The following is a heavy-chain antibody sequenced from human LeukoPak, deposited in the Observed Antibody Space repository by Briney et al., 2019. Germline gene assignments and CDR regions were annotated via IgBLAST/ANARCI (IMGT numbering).Heavy chain of an antibody. J-gene: IGHJ5*02. V-gene: IGHV5-51*01. CDR2: IYPGDSDT. CDR3: ARTAAMRGYWFDP. Sequence: GASLKISCKGSGYSFTSYWIGWVRQMPGKGLEWMGIIYPGDSDTRYSPSFQGQVTISADKSISTAYLQWSSLKASDTAMYYCARTAAMRGYWFDPWGQGTLVTVSS. D-gene: IGHD2-2*01. CDR1: GYSFTSYW.